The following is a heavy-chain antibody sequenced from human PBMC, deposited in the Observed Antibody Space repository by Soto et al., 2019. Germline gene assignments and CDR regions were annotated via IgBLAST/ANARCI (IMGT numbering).Heavy chain of an antibody. D-gene: IGHD3-3*01. V-gene: IGHV3-21*01. Sequence: EVQLVESGGGLVKPGGSLRLSCAASGFTFSSYSMNWVRQAPGKGLEWVSSISSSSSYIYYADSVKGRFTISRDNAKNSLYLKMNSLRAEDTAVYYCARDHDFWSGYAFDSWGQGTLVTVSS. CDR2: ISSSSSYI. CDR3: ARDHDFWSGYAFDS. CDR1: GFTFSSYS. J-gene: IGHJ4*02.